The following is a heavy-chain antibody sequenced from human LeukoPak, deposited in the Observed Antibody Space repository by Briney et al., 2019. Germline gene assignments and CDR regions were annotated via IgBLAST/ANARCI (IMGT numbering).Heavy chain of an antibody. J-gene: IGHJ4*02. CDR3: ARVGSSYGQYYFDY. V-gene: IGHV4-39*07. CDR1: GGSISSSNFY. Sequence: SETLSLTCTVSGGSISSSNFYWGWIRQPPGKGLEWIGSIYYSGSTYYNPSLKSRVTISVDKSKNQFSLKLSSVTAADTAVYYCARVGSSYGQYYFDYWGQGTLVTVSS. CDR2: IYYSGST. D-gene: IGHD5-18*01.